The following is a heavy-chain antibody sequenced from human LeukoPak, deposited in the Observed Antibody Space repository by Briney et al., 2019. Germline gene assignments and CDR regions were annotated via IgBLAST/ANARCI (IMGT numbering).Heavy chain of an antibody. CDR2: MYYSGST. Sequence: SETLSLTCTVSGGSISSYYWSWIRQPPGKGLEWIGYMYYSGSTNYNPSLKSRVSMSVDTSKNQFSLKLSSVTAADTAVYYCARGAHCTNGVCYTGIESPFGYWGQGTLVTVSS. V-gene: IGHV4-59*01. D-gene: IGHD2-8*01. CDR3: ARGAHCTNGVCYTGIESPFGY. CDR1: GGSISSYY. J-gene: IGHJ4*02.